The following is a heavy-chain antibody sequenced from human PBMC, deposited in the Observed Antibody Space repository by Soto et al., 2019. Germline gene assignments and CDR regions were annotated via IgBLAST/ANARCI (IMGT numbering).Heavy chain of an antibody. J-gene: IGHJ6*02. Sequence: EASVKVSCKASGYTFTSYYMHWVRQAPGQGLEWMGIINPSGGSTSYAQKFQGRVTMTRDTSTSTVYMELSSLRSEDTAVYYCARDLDIVVVPAANRWYYYYGMDVWGQGTTVTVSS. V-gene: IGHV1-46*01. CDR3: ARDLDIVVVPAANRWYYYYGMDV. D-gene: IGHD2-2*03. CDR1: GYTFTSYY. CDR2: INPSGGST.